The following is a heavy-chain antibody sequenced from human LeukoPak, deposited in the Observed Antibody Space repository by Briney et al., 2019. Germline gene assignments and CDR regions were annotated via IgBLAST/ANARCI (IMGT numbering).Heavy chain of an antibody. V-gene: IGHV3-53*01. D-gene: IGHD3-22*01. J-gene: IGHJ4*02. Sequence: PGGSLRLSCAASGFTVSNIYMSWVRQAPGKGLEWVSVIYSGGGTFYSDSVKGRFIISRDSSKNTLYLQMNSLRADDTAVYYCARGLVHDTSGYYSDYWGQGTLVTVSS. CDR1: GFTVSNIY. CDR2: IYSGGGT. CDR3: ARGLVHDTSGYYSDY.